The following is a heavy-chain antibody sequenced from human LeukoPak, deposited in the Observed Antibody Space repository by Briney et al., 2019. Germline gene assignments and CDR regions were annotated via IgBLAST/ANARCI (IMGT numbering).Heavy chain of an antibody. J-gene: IGHJ4*02. Sequence: GASVKVSCKASGYTFTGYYMHWVRQAPGQGLEWMGWINPNSGGTNYAQKFQGRVTMTRDTSISTAYMELSRLRSDDTAVYYCARDIKEWDTAMVRDYWGQGTLVTVSS. CDR2: INPNSGGT. CDR3: ARDIKEWDTAMVRDY. D-gene: IGHD5-18*01. CDR1: GYTFTGYY. V-gene: IGHV1-2*02.